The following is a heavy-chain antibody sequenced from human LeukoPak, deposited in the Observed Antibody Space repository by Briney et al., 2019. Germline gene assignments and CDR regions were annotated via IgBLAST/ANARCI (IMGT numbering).Heavy chain of an antibody. CDR3: ATLSMIVVVITPFDY. J-gene: IGHJ4*02. D-gene: IGHD3-22*01. V-gene: IGHV3-23*01. Sequence: PGGSLRLFCAASGFTFSSYAMGWVRRAPGKGLEWVSAISGSGGSTYYADSVKGRFTISSDNSKNTLYLKMNSLRDEDTAVYYCATLSMIVVVITPFDYWGQGTLVTVSS. CDR1: GFTFSSYA. CDR2: ISGSGGST.